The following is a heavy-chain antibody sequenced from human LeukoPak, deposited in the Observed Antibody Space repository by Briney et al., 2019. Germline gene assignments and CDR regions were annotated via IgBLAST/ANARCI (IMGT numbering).Heavy chain of an antibody. Sequence: GGSLRLSCAASGFTFSNYWMSWVRQAPGKGLEWVANIRQDGSEKYYVDSMRGRFTISRDNAKNSLYLQMNSLRAEDTAVYYCARAIDYGDYGDYWGQGTLVTVSS. J-gene: IGHJ4*02. CDR2: IRQDGSEK. CDR3: ARAIDYGDYGDY. CDR1: GFTFSNYW. V-gene: IGHV3-7*01. D-gene: IGHD4-17*01.